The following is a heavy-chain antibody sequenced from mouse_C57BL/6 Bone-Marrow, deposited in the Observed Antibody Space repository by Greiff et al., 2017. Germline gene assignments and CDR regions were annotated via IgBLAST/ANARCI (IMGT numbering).Heavy chain of an antibody. CDR2: IYPGDGDT. V-gene: IGHV1-82*01. D-gene: IGHD2-5*01. CDR1: GYAFSSSW. Sequence: QVTLKVSGPELVKPGASVKISCKASGYAFSSSWMNWVKQRPGKGLEWIGRIYPGDGDTNYNGKFKGKATLTADKSSSTAYMQLSSLTSEDSAVYFCARDPYYSIYFDYWGQGTTLTVSS. CDR3: ARDPYYSIYFDY. J-gene: IGHJ2*01.